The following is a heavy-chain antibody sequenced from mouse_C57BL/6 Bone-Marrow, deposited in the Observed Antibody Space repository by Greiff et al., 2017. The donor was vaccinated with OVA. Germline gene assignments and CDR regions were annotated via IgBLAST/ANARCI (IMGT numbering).Heavy chain of an antibody. J-gene: IGHJ2*01. CDR2: IDPSDSYT. CDR1: GYTFTSYW. Sequence: QVQLQQPGAELVMPGASVKLSCKASGYTFTSYWMHWVKQRPGQGLEWIGEIDPSDSYTNYNQKFKGKSTLTVDKSSSTAYMQLSSLTSEDSAVYYGAREGDSNYVGYFDYWGQGTTLTVSS. CDR3: AREGDSNYVGYFDY. V-gene: IGHV1-69*01. D-gene: IGHD2-5*01.